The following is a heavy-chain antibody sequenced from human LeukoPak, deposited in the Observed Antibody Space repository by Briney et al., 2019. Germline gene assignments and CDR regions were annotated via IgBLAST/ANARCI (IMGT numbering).Heavy chain of an antibody. CDR2: ISSSSSYI. D-gene: IGHD3-3*01. J-gene: IGHJ6*03. CDR1: GFTFSSYS. V-gene: IGHV3-21*01. CDR3: AKEGVGYMDV. Sequence: GGFLRLSCAASGFTFSSYSMNWVRQAPGKGLEWVSSISSSSSYIYYADSVKGRFTISRDNAKNSLYLQMNSLRAEDTAVYYCAKEGVGYMDVWGKGTTVTISS.